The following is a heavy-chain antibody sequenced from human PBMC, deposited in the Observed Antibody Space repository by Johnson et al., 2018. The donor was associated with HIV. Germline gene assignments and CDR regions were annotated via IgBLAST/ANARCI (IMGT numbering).Heavy chain of an antibody. CDR3: ARDLVGVVAAAGPVGDASDI. Sequence: QVQLVESGGGLVKPGGSLRLSCAASGFTFSDYYMSWIRQAPGKGLEWVSYISSSGSTIYYADSVKGRFTISRDNAKNSLYLQMSSLRVEDTAVYYCARDLVGVVAAAGPVGDASDIWCQGTMVTVSS. CDR1: GFTFSDYY. D-gene: IGHD6-13*01. CDR2: ISSSGSTI. V-gene: IGHV3-11*04. J-gene: IGHJ3*02.